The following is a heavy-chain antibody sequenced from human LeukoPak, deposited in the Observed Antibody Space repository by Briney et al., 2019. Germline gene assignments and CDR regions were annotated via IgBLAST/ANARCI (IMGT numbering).Heavy chain of an antibody. J-gene: IGHJ4*02. CDR2: ISACNGNT. D-gene: IGHD3/OR15-3a*01. V-gene: IGHV1-18*01. Sequence: ASVKVSCKASGYTFTSYGISWVRQAPGQGLEWMGWISACNGNTNYAQKLQGRVTMTTDTSTSTAYMELRSLRSDDTAVYYCARDSKGSDFWTGSMYPFDYWGQGTLVTVSS. CDR3: ARDSKGSDFWTGSMYPFDY. CDR1: GYTFTSYG.